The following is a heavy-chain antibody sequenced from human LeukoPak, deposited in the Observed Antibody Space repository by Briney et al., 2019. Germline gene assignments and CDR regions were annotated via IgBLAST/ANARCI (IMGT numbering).Heavy chain of an antibody. Sequence: GGSLRLSCAASGFTFSSYGMHWVRQAPGKGLEWVAVVWYDGSNKYYADSVKGRFTISRDNSKNTLYLQMNSLRAEDTAVYYCARPEDSSGTDYWGQGTLVTVSS. V-gene: IGHV3-33*01. CDR2: VWYDGSNK. CDR1: GFTFSSYG. J-gene: IGHJ4*02. D-gene: IGHD3-22*01. CDR3: ARPEDSSGTDY.